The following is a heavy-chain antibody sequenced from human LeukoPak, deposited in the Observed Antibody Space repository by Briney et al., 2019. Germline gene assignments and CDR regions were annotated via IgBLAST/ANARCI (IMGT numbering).Heavy chain of an antibody. CDR3: AILRYFDWANYYFDN. Sequence: SETLSLTCTVSGGSISSSSYYWGWIRQPPGKGLEWIGGIYYSGSTHYNPSLKNRVTISVDTSKKQFSLKLSSVTVADTAVYYCAILRYFDWANYYFDNWGQGTLVTVSS. CDR1: GGSISSSSYY. D-gene: IGHD3-9*01. V-gene: IGHV4-39*01. CDR2: IYYSGST. J-gene: IGHJ4*02.